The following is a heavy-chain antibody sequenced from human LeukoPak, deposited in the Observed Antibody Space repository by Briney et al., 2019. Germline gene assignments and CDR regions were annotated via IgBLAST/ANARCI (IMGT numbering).Heavy chain of an antibody. CDR1: GYTFTSYG. Sequence: ASVKVSCKASGYTFTSYGISWVRQAPGQGLEWMGWISAYNGNTNYAQKLQGRVTMTTDTSTSTAYMELRSLRSDDTAVYYRARAPSYYDSSGSFDYWGQGTLVTVSS. D-gene: IGHD3-22*01. J-gene: IGHJ4*02. V-gene: IGHV1-18*01. CDR2: ISAYNGNT. CDR3: ARAPSYYDSSGSFDY.